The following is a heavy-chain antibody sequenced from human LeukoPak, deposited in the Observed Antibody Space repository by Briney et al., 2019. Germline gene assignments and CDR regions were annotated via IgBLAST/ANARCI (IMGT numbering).Heavy chain of an antibody. Sequence: PGGSLRLSCAAPGFTFNNYNMNWVRQAPGKALEWVSSITSSGAYIFYADSVKGRFTISRDNAKDSLYLQMNSLGPEDTAVYYCARDPYSGNYGNYYYYYMDVWGKGPRSPSP. J-gene: IGHJ6*03. CDR3: ARDPYSGNYGNYYYYYMDV. V-gene: IGHV3-21*01. D-gene: IGHD1-26*01. CDR1: GFTFNNYN. CDR2: ITSSGAYI.